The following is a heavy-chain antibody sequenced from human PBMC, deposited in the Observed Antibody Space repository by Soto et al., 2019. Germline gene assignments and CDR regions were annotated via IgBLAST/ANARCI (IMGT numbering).Heavy chain of an antibody. D-gene: IGHD4-17*01. CDR2: IYWNDDK. Sequence: SGPTLVNPTQTLTLTCTFSGFSLSTSGVGVGWIRQPPGKALEWLALIYWNDDKRYSPSLKSRLTITKDTSKNQVVLTMTNMDLVDTATYYCAHRRTSPLTTVTYFDYWGQGTLVTVSS. V-gene: IGHV2-5*01. CDR3: AHRRTSPLTTVTYFDY. CDR1: GFSLSTSGVG. J-gene: IGHJ4*02.